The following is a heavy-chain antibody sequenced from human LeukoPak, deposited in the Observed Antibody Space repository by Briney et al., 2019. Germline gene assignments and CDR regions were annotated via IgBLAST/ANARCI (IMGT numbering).Heavy chain of an antibody. CDR2: VYPGDSDT. CDR1: GYSFTIYW. CDR3: ARLPPGSYYYYGMDV. J-gene: IGHJ6*02. V-gene: IGHV5-51*01. Sequence: GESLKISCKGSGYSFTIYWIVWVRQMPRKGLEWMGIVYPGDSDTIYSPSFQGQVTISADKSISTAYLQSSSLKAADTAMYYCARLPPGSYYYYGMDVWGQGTTVTVSS. D-gene: IGHD2-15*01.